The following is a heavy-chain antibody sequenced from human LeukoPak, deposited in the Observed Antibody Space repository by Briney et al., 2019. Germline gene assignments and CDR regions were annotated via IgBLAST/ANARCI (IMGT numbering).Heavy chain of an antibody. CDR1: GFTVSSNY. J-gene: IGHJ3*02. CDR2: ISWNSGSI. V-gene: IGHV3-9*03. Sequence: GGSLRLSCAVSGFTVSSNYMSWVRQAPGKGLEWVSGISWNSGSIGYADSVKGRFTISRDNAKNSLYLQMNSLRAEDMALYYCAAEGNGAFDIWGQGTMVTVSS. CDR3: AAEGNGAFDI.